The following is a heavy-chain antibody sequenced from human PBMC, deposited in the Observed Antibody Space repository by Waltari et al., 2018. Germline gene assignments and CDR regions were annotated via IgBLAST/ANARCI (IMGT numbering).Heavy chain of an antibody. CDR1: GGPFSSYA. J-gene: IGHJ6*02. V-gene: IGHV1-69*05. CDR3: ARTKNNYYYYYGMDV. Sequence: QVQLVQSGAEVKKPGSSVKVSCKASGGPFSSYAISWVRQPPGQGLEWMGGIIPIFGTANYAQKFQGRVTITTDESTSTAYMELSSLRSEDTAVYYCARTKNNYYYYYGMDVWGQGTTVTVSS. CDR2: IIPIFGTA.